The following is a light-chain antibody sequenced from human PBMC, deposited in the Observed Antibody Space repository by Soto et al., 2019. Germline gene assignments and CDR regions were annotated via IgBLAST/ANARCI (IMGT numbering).Light chain of an antibody. CDR3: QQYNSYPWT. J-gene: IGKJ1*01. CDR1: QSVSTN. V-gene: IGKV1-5*03. Sequence: MTQSPATLSGSPGERATLSCRASQSVSTNLAWYQQKPGKAPKLLIYKASSLESGVPSRFSGSGSGTEFTLTISSLQPDDFATYYCQQYNSYPWTFGQGTKVEIK. CDR2: KAS.